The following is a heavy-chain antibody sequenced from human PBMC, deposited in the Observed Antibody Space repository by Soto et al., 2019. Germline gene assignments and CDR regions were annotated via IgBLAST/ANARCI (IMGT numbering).Heavy chain of an antibody. Sequence: VQLVQSGAEVKKPGSSVKVSCKASGGTFSSYAISWVRQAPGQGLEWMGGSIPIFGTANYAQKFQGRVTITADESTSTAYIELSSLRSEDTAVYYCARGGHGGMIVVVRATDDYGMDVWGQGTTVTVSS. CDR1: GGTFSSYA. J-gene: IGHJ6*02. D-gene: IGHD3-22*01. CDR2: SIPIFGTA. V-gene: IGHV1-69*12. CDR3: ARGGHGGMIVVVRATDDYGMDV.